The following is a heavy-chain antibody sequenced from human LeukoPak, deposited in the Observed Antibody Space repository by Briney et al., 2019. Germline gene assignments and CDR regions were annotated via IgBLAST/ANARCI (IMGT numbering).Heavy chain of an antibody. CDR3: TRDSGTYNWFDP. J-gene: IGHJ5*02. V-gene: IGHV3-73*01. CDR1: GLTFSDSA. CDR2: IDKKDKGYATAT. Sequence: HPGGSLRLSCAASGLTFSDSAIHWVRQSSGKGLEWVGQIDKKDKGYATATAYAASVKGRFTISRDDSINTAYLQMKSLKTEDTALYYCTRDSGTYNWFDPWGQGTLVTVSS. D-gene: IGHD1-26*01.